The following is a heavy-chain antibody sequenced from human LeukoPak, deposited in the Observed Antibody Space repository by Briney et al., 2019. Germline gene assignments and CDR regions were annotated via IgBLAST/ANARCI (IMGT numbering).Heavy chain of an antibody. Sequence: SETLSLTRTVSGGSISSSSYYWGWIRQPPGKGLEWIGSIYYSGSTYYNPSLKSRVTISVDTSKDQFSLKLSSVTAADTAVYYCASRAVAGTAVEGMDVWGQGTTDTVSS. V-gene: IGHV4-39*01. D-gene: IGHD6-19*01. CDR1: GGSISSSSYY. CDR2: IYYSGST. J-gene: IGHJ6*02. CDR3: ASRAVAGTAVEGMDV.